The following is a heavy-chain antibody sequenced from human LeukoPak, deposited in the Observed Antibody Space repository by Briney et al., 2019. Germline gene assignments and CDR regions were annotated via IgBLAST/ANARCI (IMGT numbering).Heavy chain of an antibody. CDR1: GFTFDDYA. V-gene: IGHV3-43D*03. CDR2: INWDGRFI. J-gene: IGHJ4*02. Sequence: GGSLRLSCTASGFTFDDYAMHWVRQAPGKGLEWVSLINWDGRFIYYADSVKGRFTISRDNSKNSLYLQMNNLRPEDTAFYYCAKDGQRDIVATMRYFDYWGQGTLVIVSS. D-gene: IGHD5-12*01. CDR3: AKDGQRDIVATMRYFDY.